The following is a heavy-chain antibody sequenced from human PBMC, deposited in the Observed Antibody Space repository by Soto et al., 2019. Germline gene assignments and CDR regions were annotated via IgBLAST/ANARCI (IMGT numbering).Heavy chain of an antibody. CDR1: GGSISSGGYY. V-gene: IGHV4-31*03. J-gene: IGHJ4*01. D-gene: IGHD3-22*01. CDR3: ARGGYYYENSGQNAYDY. CDR2: IYYGGST. Sequence: SETLYLTCTVSGGSISSGGYYWSWIRQHPGKGLEWIGYIYYGGSTYYNPSLKSRATISGDTSKNQFSLKLSSVTAADTAVYYCARGGYYYENSGQNAYDYWGQGILVTVSS.